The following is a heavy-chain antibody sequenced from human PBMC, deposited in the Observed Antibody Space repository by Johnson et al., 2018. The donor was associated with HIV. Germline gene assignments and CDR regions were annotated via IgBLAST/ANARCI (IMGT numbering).Heavy chain of an antibody. CDR3: AKDVELHGAFDI. D-gene: IGHD1-26*01. V-gene: IGHV3-30*04. CDR2: ISYDGSNK. CDR1: GFTFSNYT. J-gene: IGHJ3*02. Sequence: QVQLVESGGGVVQPGRSLRLSCAASGFTFSNYTMHWVRQAPGKGLEWVALISYDGSNKYYADSVKGRFTISRDNSKNTLYLQMNSLRAEDTAVYYCAKDVELHGAFDIWGQGTMVTVSS.